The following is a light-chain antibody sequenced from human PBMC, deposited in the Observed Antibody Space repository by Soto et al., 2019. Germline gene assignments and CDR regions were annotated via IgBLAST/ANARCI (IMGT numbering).Light chain of an antibody. Sequence: QSALTQPRSVSGSPGQLVTISCTGPSSDVGGYNYVSWYQQHPGKAPKLMIYDVSKRPSGVPDRFSGSKSGNTASLTISWLQAEDESDYYCCSYAGSYTFLWVFGGGTKLTVL. CDR1: SSDVGGYNY. CDR2: DVS. V-gene: IGLV2-11*01. CDR3: CSYAGSYTFLWV. J-gene: IGLJ3*02.